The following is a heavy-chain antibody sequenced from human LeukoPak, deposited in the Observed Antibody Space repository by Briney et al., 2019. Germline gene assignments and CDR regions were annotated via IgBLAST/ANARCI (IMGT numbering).Heavy chain of an antibody. CDR2: IYHSGST. CDR3: ARAPSLWSGHYYFDY. Sequence: SSETLSLTCTVSGGSFSTGGYYWTWIRQPPGKGLEWIGYIYHSGSTYYNPSLKSRVTISVDRSKNQFSLKLSSVTAADTALYYCARAPSLWSGHYYFDYWGQGTLVTVSS. CDR1: GGSFSTGGYY. V-gene: IGHV4-30-2*01. J-gene: IGHJ4*02. D-gene: IGHD3-3*01.